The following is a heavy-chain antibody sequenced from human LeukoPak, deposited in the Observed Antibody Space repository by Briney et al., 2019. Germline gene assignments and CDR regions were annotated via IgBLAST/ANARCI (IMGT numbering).Heavy chain of an antibody. CDR2: YPCNGST. J-gene: IGHJ4*02. CDR3: TRGVRPYYYDSSGYYAVDY. Sequence: PSEILFLSCTVAGSSISSYYWSLIRKPRGKREGRIGFYPCNGSTSYNPSFQSRVTISVDTSMNQFSLKLSSVTAADKAVYYCTRGVRPYYYDSSGYYAVDYWGQGTLVTVSS. D-gene: IGHD3-22*01. V-gene: IGHV4-59*01. CDR1: GSSISSYY.